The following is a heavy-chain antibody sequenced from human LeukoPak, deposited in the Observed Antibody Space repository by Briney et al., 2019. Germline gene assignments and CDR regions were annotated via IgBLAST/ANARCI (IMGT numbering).Heavy chain of an antibody. CDR2: ISGSGGST. J-gene: IGHJ4*02. CDR3: AKDLRYSSGWSTDY. V-gene: IGHV3-23*01. D-gene: IGHD6-19*01. Sequence: GGSLRLSCAASGFTFSNYGMHWVRQAPGKGLEWVSAISGSGGSTYYADSVKGRFTISRDNSKNTLYLQMNSLRAEDTAVYYCAKDLRYSSGWSTDYWGQGTLVTVSS. CDR1: GFTFSNYG.